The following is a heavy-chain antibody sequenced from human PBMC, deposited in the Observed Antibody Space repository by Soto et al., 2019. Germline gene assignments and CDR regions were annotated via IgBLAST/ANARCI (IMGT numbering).Heavy chain of an antibody. CDR1: GYTFTGYY. Sequence: ASVKVSCKASGYTFTGYYIHWVRQAPGQGLEWLGWINPNSGGTNYAQTFQGWVTMTRDTSINTAYMELSRLRSDDSAVYYCATSRNYYFDSSGPDAFDVWGQGTKVIVS. J-gene: IGHJ3*01. CDR3: ATSRNYYFDSSGPDAFDV. V-gene: IGHV1-2*04. D-gene: IGHD3-22*01. CDR2: INPNSGGT.